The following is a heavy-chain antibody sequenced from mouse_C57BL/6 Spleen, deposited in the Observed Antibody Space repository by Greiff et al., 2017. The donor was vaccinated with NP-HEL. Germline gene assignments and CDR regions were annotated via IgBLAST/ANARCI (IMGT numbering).Heavy chain of an antibody. CDR1: GYSITSGYY. V-gene: IGHV3-6*01. J-gene: IGHJ3*01. D-gene: IGHD2-4*01. Sequence: DVQLQESGPGLVKPSQSLSLTCSVTGYSITSGYYWNWIRQFPGNKLEWMGYISYDGSNNYNPSLKNRISITRDTSKNQFFLKLNSVTTEDTATYYCANYDDWFAYWGQGTLVTVSA. CDR3: ANYDDWFAY. CDR2: ISYDGSN.